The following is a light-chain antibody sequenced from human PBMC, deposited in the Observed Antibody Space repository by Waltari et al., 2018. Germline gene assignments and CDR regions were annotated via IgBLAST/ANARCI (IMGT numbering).Light chain of an antibody. CDR1: QVLLFFHGKTY. Sequence: DILMTQPPLSLSVTPRQPASIPCKSSQVLLFFHGKTYLDWILQKPGKPPQLLVYDASHRLSGVPDRFSGSGSGTDFTLKISRVEAEDVGVYYCMQSVQHPWTFGQGTKVEIK. J-gene: IGKJ1*01. CDR2: DAS. CDR3: MQSVQHPWT. V-gene: IGKV2D-29*01.